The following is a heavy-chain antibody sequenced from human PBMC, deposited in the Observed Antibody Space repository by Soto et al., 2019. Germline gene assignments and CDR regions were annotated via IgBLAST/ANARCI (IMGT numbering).Heavy chain of an antibody. CDR3: ARRSTMVRGVTLV. CDR1: GGSISSSSYY. V-gene: IGHV4-39*01. J-gene: IGHJ4*02. D-gene: IGHD3-10*01. CDR2: IYYSGST. Sequence: SETLSLTCTVSGGSISSSSYYWGWIRQPPGKGLEWIGSIYYSGSTYYNPSLKSRVTISVDTSKNQFSLELTSVTAADTAVYYCARRSTMVRGVTLVWGQGTLVTVSS.